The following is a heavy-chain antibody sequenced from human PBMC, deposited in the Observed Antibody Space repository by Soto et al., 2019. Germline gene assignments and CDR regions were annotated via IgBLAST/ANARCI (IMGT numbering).Heavy chain of an antibody. D-gene: IGHD3-9*01. J-gene: IGHJ4*02. CDR2: IIPIFGTA. CDR3: ASGSYDILTGYYINFDY. V-gene: IGHV1-69*12. Sequence: QVQLVQSGAEVKKPGSSVKVSCKASGGTFSSYAISWVRQAPGQGLEWMGGIIPIFGTANYAQKFQGRVTITADESTSTAYMELSSLRSEDTAVYYCASGSYDILTGYYINFDYWGQGTLVTVSS. CDR1: GGTFSSYA.